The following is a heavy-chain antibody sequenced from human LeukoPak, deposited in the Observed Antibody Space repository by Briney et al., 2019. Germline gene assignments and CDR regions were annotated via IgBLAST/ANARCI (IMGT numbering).Heavy chain of an antibody. J-gene: IGHJ4*02. D-gene: IGHD2-2*01. CDR1: GGSISSYY. Sequence: PSETLPLTCTVSGGSISSYYWSWIRQPPGKGLEWIGYIYYSGSTNYNPSLKSRVTISVDTSKNQFSLKLSSVTAADTAVYYCARHSRGQPPHFDYWGQGTLVTVSS. CDR3: ARHSRGQPPHFDY. V-gene: IGHV4-59*08. CDR2: IYYSGST.